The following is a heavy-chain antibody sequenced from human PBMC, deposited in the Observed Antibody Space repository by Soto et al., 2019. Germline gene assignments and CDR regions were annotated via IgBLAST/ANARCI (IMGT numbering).Heavy chain of an antibody. J-gene: IGHJ3*02. D-gene: IGHD5-12*01. CDR1: GGSISSSSYY. CDR3: ATVEMATKKGAFDI. CDR2: IYYSGST. Sequence: SETLSLTCTVSGGSISSSSYYWGWIRQPPGKGLEWIGSIYYSGSTYYNPSLKSRVTISVDTSKNQFSLKLSSVTAADTAVYYCATVEMATKKGAFDIWGQGTMVTVSS. V-gene: IGHV4-39*01.